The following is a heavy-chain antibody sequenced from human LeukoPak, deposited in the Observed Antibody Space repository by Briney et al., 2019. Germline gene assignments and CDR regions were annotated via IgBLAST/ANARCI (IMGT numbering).Heavy chain of an antibody. CDR2: ISGTGSST. J-gene: IGHJ4*02. D-gene: IGHD2-15*01. CDR3: AKEADVVAATYPYFDY. Sequence: PGGSLRLSCAASGFTFNNYAMNWVRQGPGEGLEWVSAISGTGSSTYYADSVKGRFTISRDNSKNTLYLQMNSLRAEDTAVYYCAKEADVVAATYPYFDYWGREPWSPSPQ. V-gene: IGHV3-23*01. CDR1: GFTFNNYA.